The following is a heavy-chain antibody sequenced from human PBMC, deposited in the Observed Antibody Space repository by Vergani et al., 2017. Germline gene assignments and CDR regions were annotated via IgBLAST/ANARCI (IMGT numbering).Heavy chain of an antibody. D-gene: IGHD6-13*01. J-gene: IGHJ4*02. Sequence: QLQLQESGSGLVKPSQTLSLTCAVSGGSISSGGYSWSWIRQPPGKGLEWIGRIYTSGSTNYNPSLKSRVTISVDTSKNQFSLKLSSVTAADTAVYYCARTGGAAASFDYWGQGTLVTVSS. V-gene: IGHV4-30-2*03. CDR1: GGSISSGGYS. CDR2: IYTSGST. CDR3: ARTGGAAASFDY.